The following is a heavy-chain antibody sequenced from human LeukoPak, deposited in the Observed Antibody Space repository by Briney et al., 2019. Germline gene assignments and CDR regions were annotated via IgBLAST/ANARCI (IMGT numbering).Heavy chain of an antibody. CDR3: TTDPYYYDSSTLCAY. CDR2: IKSKTDGGTT. Sequence: GGSLRLSCAASGFTFGNAWMNWVRQAPGKGLEWVGRIKSKTDGGTTDYAAPVKGRFTISRDDSKNTLYLQMNSLKTEDTAVYYCTTDPYYYDSSTLCAYWGQGTLVTVSS. V-gene: IGHV3-15*07. J-gene: IGHJ4*02. D-gene: IGHD3-22*01. CDR1: GFTFGNAW.